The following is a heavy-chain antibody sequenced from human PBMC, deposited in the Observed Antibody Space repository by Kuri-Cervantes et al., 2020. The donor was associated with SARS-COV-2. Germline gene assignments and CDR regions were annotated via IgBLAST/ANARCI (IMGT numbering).Heavy chain of an antibody. V-gene: IGHV3-53*01. D-gene: IGHD6-6*01. Sequence: ESPNISCAATGFTVSSNYMSCVRQAPGKGLEWVSVIYSGGSTYYADSVKGRFTISRDNAKNSLSLQMNSLRAEDTAVYYCARDFKLRVEYSSSPQYFYYMDVWGKGTTVTVSS. CDR2: IYSGGST. CDR3: ARDFKLRVEYSSSPQYFYYMDV. J-gene: IGHJ6*03. CDR1: GFTVSSNY.